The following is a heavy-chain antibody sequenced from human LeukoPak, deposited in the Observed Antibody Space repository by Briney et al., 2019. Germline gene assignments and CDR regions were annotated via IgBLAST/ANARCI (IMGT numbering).Heavy chain of an antibody. CDR1: GYTFTSYY. CDR3: ARDFADIVVVPAEWRDNSWFDP. CDR2: INPSGGGT. V-gene: IGHV1-2*02. J-gene: IGHJ5*02. Sequence: ASVKVSCKASGYTFTSYYMHWVRQAPGQGLEWMGIINPSGGGTNYAQKFQGRVTMTRDTSISTAYMELSRLRSDDTAVYYCARDFADIVVVPAEWRDNSWFDPWGQGTLVTVSS. D-gene: IGHD2-2*01.